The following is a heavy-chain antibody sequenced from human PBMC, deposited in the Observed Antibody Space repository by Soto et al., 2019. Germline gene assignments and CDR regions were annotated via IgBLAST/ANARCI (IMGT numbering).Heavy chain of an antibody. V-gene: IGHV3-21*01. J-gene: IGHJ4*02. CDR2: ISSTTNYI. CDR3: ARESEDLTSNFDY. Sequence: GGLRLSCAASGLTFTRYSVNWVRQAPGKGLEWVSSISSTTNYIYYADSMKGRFTVSRDNAKNSVYLEMNSLSAEDTAVYYCARESEDLTSNFDYCGQGTLVTVPS. CDR1: GLTFTRYS.